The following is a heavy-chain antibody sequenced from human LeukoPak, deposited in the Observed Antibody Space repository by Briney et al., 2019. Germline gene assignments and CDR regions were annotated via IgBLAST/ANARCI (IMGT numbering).Heavy chain of an antibody. Sequence: GGSLRLSCAASGFTFSSYAMSWVRQAPGKGLEWVSAISGSGGSTYYADSVKGRFTISRDNSKNTLYLQMNSLRAEDTAVYYCANRYCSGGSCPGEFGAFDIWGQGTMVTVSS. CDR1: GFTFSSYA. CDR2: ISGSGGST. J-gene: IGHJ3*02. V-gene: IGHV3-23*01. D-gene: IGHD2-15*01. CDR3: ANRYCSGGSCPGEFGAFDI.